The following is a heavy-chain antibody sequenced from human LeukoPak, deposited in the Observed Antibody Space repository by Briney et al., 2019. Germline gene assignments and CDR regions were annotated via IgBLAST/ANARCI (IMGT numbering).Heavy chain of an antibody. CDR3: ARDLEVVTAKNYYYYGMDV. CDR1: GGTFRYYA. J-gene: IGHJ6*02. CDR2: INPSGGST. Sequence: ASVKVSCKTSGGTFRYYAIGWVRQAPGQGLEWMGIINPSGGSTSYAQKFQGRVTMTRDTSTSTVYMELSSLRSEDTAVYYCARDLEVVTAKNYYYYGMDVWGQGTTVTVSS. V-gene: IGHV1-46*01. D-gene: IGHD2-21*02.